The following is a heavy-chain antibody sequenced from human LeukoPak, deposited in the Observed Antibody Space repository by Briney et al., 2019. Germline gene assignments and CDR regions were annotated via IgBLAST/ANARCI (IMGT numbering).Heavy chain of an antibody. V-gene: IGHV3-7*04. Sequence: GGSLTLLCAPSGFTFSSHWMSCVRHAPERGREWVANIKQEGSEEDYVDAVKGRFTTYRDNAKNCLYIQMNNLRAEDTAVYYCERAWNGSGWPTDYGGQGTRVTVSS. J-gene: IGHJ4*02. CDR2: IKQEGSEE. CDR3: ERAWNGSGWPTDY. D-gene: IGHD6-19*01. CDR1: GFTFSSHW.